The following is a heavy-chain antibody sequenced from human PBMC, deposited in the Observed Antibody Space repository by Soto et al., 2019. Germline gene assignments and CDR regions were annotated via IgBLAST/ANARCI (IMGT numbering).Heavy chain of an antibody. CDR2: IWYDGSNK. J-gene: IGHJ6*02. D-gene: IGHD1-26*01. V-gene: IGHV3-33*01. Sequence: GGSLRLSCAASGFTFSSYGMHWVRQAPGKGLEWVAVIWYDGSNKYYADSVKGRFTISRDNSKNTLYLQMNSLRAEDTAVYYCARDGKGDRYYYYGMDVWGQGTTVTVSS. CDR1: GFTFSSYG. CDR3: ARDGKGDRYYYYGMDV.